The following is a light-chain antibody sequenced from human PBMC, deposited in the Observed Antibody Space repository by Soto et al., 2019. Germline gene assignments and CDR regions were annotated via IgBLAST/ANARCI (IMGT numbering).Light chain of an antibody. V-gene: IGKV3-20*01. J-gene: IGKJ2*01. Sequence: EVVLTQSPGTLSLSPGERATLSCRASQTVDINYLAWYQQRPGQAPRLLIYGASNRATGVPGRFGGSGSGTDFSLTINGLEPEDFAVYYCQLYGYSPLYTFGQGTKLDIK. CDR2: GAS. CDR3: QLYGYSPLYT. CDR1: QTVDINY.